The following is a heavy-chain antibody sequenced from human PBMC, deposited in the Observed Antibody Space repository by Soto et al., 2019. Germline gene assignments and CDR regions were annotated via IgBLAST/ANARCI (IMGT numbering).Heavy chain of an antibody. CDR2: ISGSGGST. V-gene: IGHV3-23*01. CDR1: GFTFSSYA. D-gene: IGHD3-22*01. CDR3: AKDGRSSGYYYRLYFDY. J-gene: IGHJ4*02. Sequence: GGSLRLSCAASGFTFSSYAMSWVRQAPGKGLEWVSAISGSGGSTYYADSVKGRFTISRANSKNTLYLQMNSLRAEDTAVYYCAKDGRSSGYYYRLYFDYWGQGTLVTVSS.